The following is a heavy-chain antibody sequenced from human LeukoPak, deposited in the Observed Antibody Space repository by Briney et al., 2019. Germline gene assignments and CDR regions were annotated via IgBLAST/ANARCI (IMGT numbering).Heavy chain of an antibody. V-gene: IGHV3-30-3*01. CDR3: TREWGAAAGY. D-gene: IGHD6-13*01. CDR2: MSYDGNNI. Sequence: GGSLRLSCVTSGFTFLDFAVHWVRQAPGKGLEWVAVMSYDGNNIYYVDSVRGRFTLSRDSSKNTLYLQMNSLRPEDTAVYYCTREWGAAAGYWGQGTLVTVSS. J-gene: IGHJ4*02. CDR1: GFTFLDFA.